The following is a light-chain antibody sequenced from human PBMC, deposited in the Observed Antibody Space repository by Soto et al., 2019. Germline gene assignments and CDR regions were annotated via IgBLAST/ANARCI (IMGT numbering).Light chain of an antibody. CDR2: GAS. CDR1: QSVSSSY. CDR3: QQSGSSPRT. V-gene: IGKV3-20*01. Sequence: EIVLTQSPGALSLSPGERATLSCGASQSVSSSYLAWYQQKPGQAPRLIIYGASTSATGTPDRFSGSGSGEDFALTISRLVPGDFAVDYWQQSGSSPRTLGQGTKVEIK. J-gene: IGKJ1*01.